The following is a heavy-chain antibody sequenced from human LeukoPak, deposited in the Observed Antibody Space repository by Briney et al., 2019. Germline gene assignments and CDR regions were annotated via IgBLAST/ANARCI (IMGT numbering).Heavy chain of an antibody. CDR2: IYYSGSI. V-gene: IGHV4-59*01. CDR1: GGSISNYY. CDR3: ARGGWSLDY. J-gene: IGHJ4*01. Sequence: PSETLSLTCTVSGGSISNYYWSWIRQPPGKGLEWIGYIYYSGSINYNPSLKSRVTISVDTSKNQFSLRLSSVTAADTAVYYCARGGWSLDYWGHGTLVTVSS. D-gene: IGHD2-15*01.